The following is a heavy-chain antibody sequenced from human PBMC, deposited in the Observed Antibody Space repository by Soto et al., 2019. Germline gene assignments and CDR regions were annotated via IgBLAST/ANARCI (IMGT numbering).Heavy chain of an antibody. J-gene: IGHJ6*02. Sequence: PXATLSLTCAVSGYSISSGYYWCWIRQPPGKGLEWIGSIYHSGSTYYNPSLKSRVTISVDTSKNQFSLKLSSVTAADTAVYYCARDGITGTTDYYGMDVWGQGTTVTVSS. D-gene: IGHD1-7*01. CDR1: GYSISSGYY. CDR3: ARDGITGTTDYYGMDV. CDR2: IYHSGST. V-gene: IGHV4-38-2*02.